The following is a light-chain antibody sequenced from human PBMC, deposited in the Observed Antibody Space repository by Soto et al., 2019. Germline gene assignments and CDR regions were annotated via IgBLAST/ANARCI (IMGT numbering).Light chain of an antibody. CDR3: LHYSTYPLA. Sequence: DIQMTHSPSPFLAPVGARATITCRASYTINNWLAWFHQKPGKDPKLLIYKATTVESGVPSRFSGCGSGTEFTLTISSLQTDDFASYYCLHYSTYPLAFGGGTRVDI. J-gene: IGKJ4*01. CDR1: YTINNW. CDR2: KAT. V-gene: IGKV1-5*03.